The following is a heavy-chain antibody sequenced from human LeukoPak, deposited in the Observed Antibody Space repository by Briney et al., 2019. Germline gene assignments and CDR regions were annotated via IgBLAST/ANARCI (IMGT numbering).Heavy chain of an antibody. CDR1: GGSINSFY. CDR3: ARELGVYDILTGQGRDDAFDI. CDR2: IYYSGNT. J-gene: IGHJ3*02. D-gene: IGHD3-9*01. V-gene: IGHV4-59*01. Sequence: SETLSLTCSVSGGSINSFYWSWIRQSPGKGLEWIGYIYYSGNTNYNPSLQSRVTISVDTSKNQFSLKLSSVTAADTAVYYCARELGVYDILTGQGRDDAFDIWGQGTMVTVSS.